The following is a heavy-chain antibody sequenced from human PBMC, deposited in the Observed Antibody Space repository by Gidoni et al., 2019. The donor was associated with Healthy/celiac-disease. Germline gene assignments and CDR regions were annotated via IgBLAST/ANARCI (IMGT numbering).Heavy chain of an antibody. V-gene: IGHV3-13*01. Sequence: EVQLVESGGGLVQPGGSLRLSCAASGFTFSSYDMHWVRQATGKGLEWVSAIGTAGDTYYPGSVKGRFTISRENAKNSLYLQMNSLRAGETAVYYCAAYCSSTSCYEGNGGYWGQGTLVTVSS. CDR1: GFTFSSYD. CDR2: IGTAGDT. D-gene: IGHD2-2*01. CDR3: AAYCSSTSCYEGNGGY. J-gene: IGHJ4*02.